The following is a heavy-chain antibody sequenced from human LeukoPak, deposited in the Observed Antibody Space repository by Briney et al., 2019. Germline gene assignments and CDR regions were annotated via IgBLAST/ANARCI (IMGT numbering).Heavy chain of an antibody. D-gene: IGHD3-22*01. CDR2: ISSDGSGT. Sequence: PGGSLTLSCAVSGFAFSIYWMHWVRQARGKGLVWVSRISSDGSGTSYADSVKGRFTTSRDNAKITLYLQMSSLRAEDTAVYYCARATHPTYYDSSGYYQDYWGQGTLVTVSS. J-gene: IGHJ4*02. CDR3: ARATHPTYYDSSGYYQDY. CDR1: GFAFSIYW. V-gene: IGHV3-74*01.